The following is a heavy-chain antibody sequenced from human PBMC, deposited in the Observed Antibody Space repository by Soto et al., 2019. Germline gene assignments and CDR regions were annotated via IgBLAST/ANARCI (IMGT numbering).Heavy chain of an antibody. V-gene: IGHV3-23*01. Sequence: EVQMLESGGGLVQPGGSLRLSCTGSGFTFSSYGMSWVRQAPGKGLEWVSGISGGGPPTYYADSVRGRFTISRDNSQNTLYLQMNSLRSEDTVVYYCAIRTYSTGWYYLALWGLGTLVTVSA. CDR1: GFTFSSYG. CDR2: ISGGGPPT. D-gene: IGHD6-25*01. J-gene: IGHJ4*02. CDR3: AIRTYSTGWYYLAL.